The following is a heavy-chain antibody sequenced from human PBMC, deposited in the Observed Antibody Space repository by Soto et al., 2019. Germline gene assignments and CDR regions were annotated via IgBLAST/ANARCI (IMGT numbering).Heavy chain of an antibody. J-gene: IGHJ6*02. V-gene: IGHV1-69*01. CDR1: GGTLSNYA. CDR2: IIPIFNTA. Sequence: QVQLVQSAAEVKKPGSSVKVSCKASGGTLSNYAFTWVRQAPGQGLEWMGGIIPIFNTANYAQKFQGRVTITADESTNTAYIEVNSLRSEDTAVYDCARVRHTEYVGNYNNGMDVWGQGTTVTVSS. CDR3: ARVRHTEYVGNYNNGMDV. D-gene: IGHD1-26*01.